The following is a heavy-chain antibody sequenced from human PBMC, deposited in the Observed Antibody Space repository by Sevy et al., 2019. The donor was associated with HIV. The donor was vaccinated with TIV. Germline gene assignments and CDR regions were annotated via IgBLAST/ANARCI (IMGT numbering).Heavy chain of an antibody. Sequence: GGSLRLSCSASGFTFRSYAMNWVRQAPGKGLEWFSAITGNGGSTYYADSVKGRFTISRDNSKSTLYLQMNSLRAEDTAGSYCAKDLAYESSGYHDYWGQGTLVTVSS. CDR3: AKDLAYESSGYHDY. CDR1: GFTFRSYA. V-gene: IGHV3-23*01. J-gene: IGHJ4*02. CDR2: ITGNGGST. D-gene: IGHD3-22*01.